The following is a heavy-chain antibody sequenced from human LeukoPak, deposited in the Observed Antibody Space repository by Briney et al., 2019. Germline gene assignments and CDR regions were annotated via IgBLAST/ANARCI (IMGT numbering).Heavy chain of an antibody. D-gene: IGHD5-18*01. Sequence: GGSLRLSRAASAFTFRSYAMIWVRQAPGKGLEWVSTVSASGGSTYYADSVKGRFTISRDNSNNTLSLQINSLRPEDTAVYYCAKGAASRGYTYMANWGQGTLVTVSS. V-gene: IGHV3-23*01. J-gene: IGHJ4*02. CDR1: AFTFRSYA. CDR2: VSASGGST. CDR3: AKGAASRGYTYMAN.